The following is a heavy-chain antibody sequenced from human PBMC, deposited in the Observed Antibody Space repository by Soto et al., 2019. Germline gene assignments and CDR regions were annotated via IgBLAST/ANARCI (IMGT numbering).Heavy chain of an antibody. Sequence: GGSLRLSCAASGFTFSSYAMHWVRQAPGKGLEWVAVISYDGSNKYYADSVKGRFTISRDNSKNTLYLQMNSLRAEDTAVYYCARVSRSAMVYYYYYGMDVWGQGTTVTVSS. J-gene: IGHJ6*02. CDR3: ARVSRSAMVYYYYYGMDV. V-gene: IGHV3-30-3*01. D-gene: IGHD5-18*01. CDR2: ISYDGSNK. CDR1: GFTFSSYA.